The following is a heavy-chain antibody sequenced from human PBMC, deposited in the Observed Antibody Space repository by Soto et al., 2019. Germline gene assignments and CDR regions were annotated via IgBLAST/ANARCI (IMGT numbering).Heavy chain of an antibody. CDR2: IIPIFGTA. CDR3: ASTRAPTVTSVFDY. V-gene: IGHV1-69*13. Sequence: SVKVSCKASGGTFSSSAISWVRQAPGQGLEWMGGIIPIFGTADYAQKFQGRVTITADESTSTAYMELSSLRSEDTAVYYCASTRAPTVTSVFDYWGQGTLVTVSS. D-gene: IGHD4-4*01. CDR1: GGTFSSSA. J-gene: IGHJ4*02.